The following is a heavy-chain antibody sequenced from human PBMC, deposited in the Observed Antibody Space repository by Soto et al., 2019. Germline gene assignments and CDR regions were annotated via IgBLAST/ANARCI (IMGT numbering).Heavy chain of an antibody. CDR3: AKALYSSSPALYYYYGMDV. CDR1: GFTFSSYA. CDR2: ISGSGGST. D-gene: IGHD6-6*01. Sequence: GGSLRLSCAASGFTFSSYAMSWVRQAPGKGLEWVSAISGSGGSTYYADSVKGRFTISRDNSKNTLYLQMNSLRAEDTAVYYCAKALYSSSPALYYYYGMDVWGQGTTVTVSS. J-gene: IGHJ6*02. V-gene: IGHV3-23*01.